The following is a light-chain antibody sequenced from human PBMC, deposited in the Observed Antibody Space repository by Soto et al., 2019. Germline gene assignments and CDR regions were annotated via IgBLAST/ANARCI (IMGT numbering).Light chain of an antibody. Sequence: QSVLTQPPSVSAAPGQKVTISCSGSNSNIGDNYVSWYQQLPGTAPRLLIYDSNKRPSGIPDRYSGSKSATSATLGITGLQTGDEADYYCGTWDSSLSVWVFGGGTQLTVL. J-gene: IGLJ3*02. CDR3: GTWDSSLSVWV. V-gene: IGLV1-51*01. CDR2: DSN. CDR1: NSNIGDNY.